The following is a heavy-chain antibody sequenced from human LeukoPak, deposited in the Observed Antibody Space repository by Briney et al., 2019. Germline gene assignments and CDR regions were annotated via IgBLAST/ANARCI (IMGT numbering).Heavy chain of an antibody. CDR1: GGSISRGDYY. J-gene: IGHJ4*02. Sequence: SETLSLTCTVSGGSISRGDYYWSWIRQPPGKGLEWIGYIYYSGSTDYNPSLKSRVTISVDTSKNQSSLKLSSVTAAGTAVYYCARGKSKFDYWGQGTLVTVSS. V-gene: IGHV4-30-4*01. CDR3: ARGKSKFDY. CDR2: IYYSGST.